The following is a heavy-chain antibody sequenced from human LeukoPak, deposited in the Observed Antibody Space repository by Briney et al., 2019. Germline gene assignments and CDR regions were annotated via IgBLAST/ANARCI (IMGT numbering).Heavy chain of an antibody. CDR1: CGSFSGYY. V-gene: IGHV4-34*01. D-gene: IGHD3-10*01. CDR2: IKHSGST. J-gene: IGHJ4*02. Sequence: PSETLSLTCAVYCGSFSGYYWSWLRQPPGKGLEWRGEIKHSGSTTYNPSLKSRVTISLDTSKNQISLKLNSVTAADTAVYYCATYHYGSGSYHNHPNFDCWGQGTLVTVSS. CDR3: ATYHYGSGSYHNHPNFDC.